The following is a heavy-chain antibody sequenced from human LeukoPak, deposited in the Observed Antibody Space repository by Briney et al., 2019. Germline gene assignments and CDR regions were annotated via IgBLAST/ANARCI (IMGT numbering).Heavy chain of an antibody. V-gene: IGHV3-33*01. J-gene: IGHJ4*02. CDR2: ICYDGSNK. D-gene: IGHD3-10*01. CDR1: GFTFSSYG. Sequence: GGSLRLSCAASGFTFSSYGMHWVRQAPGKGLEWVAVICYDGSNKYYEDSVKGRFIISRDNSKNTLYLQMNSLRAEDTAVYYCARDWGSGNSYYFDYWGQGTLVTVSS. CDR3: ARDWGSGNSYYFDY.